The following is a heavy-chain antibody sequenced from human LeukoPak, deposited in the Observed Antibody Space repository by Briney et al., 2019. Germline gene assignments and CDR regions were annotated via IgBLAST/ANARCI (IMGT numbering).Heavy chain of an antibody. V-gene: IGHV1-69*05. CDR2: IIPIFGTA. CDR1: GGTFSSYA. Sequence: SVKVSCKASGGTFSSYAISWVRQAPGQGLEWMGGIIPIFGTANYAQKFQGRVTITTDESTSTTYMELSSLRSEDTAVYYCARASYSSGYYHDAFDIWGQGTMVTVSS. CDR3: ARASYSSGYYHDAFDI. D-gene: IGHD3-22*01. J-gene: IGHJ3*02.